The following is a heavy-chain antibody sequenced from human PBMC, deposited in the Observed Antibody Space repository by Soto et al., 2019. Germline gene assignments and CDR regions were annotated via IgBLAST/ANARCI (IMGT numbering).Heavy chain of an antibody. CDR1: GYTFTSYG. J-gene: IGHJ4*02. V-gene: IGHV1-18*01. D-gene: IGHD3-22*01. CDR3: AREAGDYYDSSGYYSLAY. Sequence: QVQLVQSGAEVKKPGASVKVSCKASGYTFTSYGISWVRQAPGQGLEWMGWISAYNGNTNYAQKLQGRVTMTTDTATSTAYMELRSLRSDDTAVYYCAREAGDYYDSSGYYSLAYWGQGTLVTVSS. CDR2: ISAYNGNT.